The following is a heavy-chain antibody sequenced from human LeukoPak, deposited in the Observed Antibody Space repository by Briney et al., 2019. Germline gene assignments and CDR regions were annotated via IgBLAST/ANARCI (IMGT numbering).Heavy chain of an antibody. CDR2: ISYDGSNK. Sequence: GGSLRLSCAASGFTVSSNYMSWVRQAPGKGLEWVAVISYDGSNKYYADSVKGRFTISRDNSKNTLYLQMNSLRAEDTAVYYCARDFPGWELLVSSAFDIWGQGTMVTVSS. D-gene: IGHD1-26*01. J-gene: IGHJ3*02. V-gene: IGHV3-30-3*01. CDR3: ARDFPGWELLVSSAFDI. CDR1: GFTVSSNY.